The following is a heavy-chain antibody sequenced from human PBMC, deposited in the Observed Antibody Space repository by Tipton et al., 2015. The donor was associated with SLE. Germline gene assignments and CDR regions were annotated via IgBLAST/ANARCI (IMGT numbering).Heavy chain of an antibody. V-gene: IGHV4-34*01. D-gene: IGHD2-2*01. CDR1: GGSFSGYY. CDR2: INHSGST. CDR3: AREDCSSTSCHGGLFDY. Sequence: TLSLTCAVYGGSFSGYYWSWIRQPPGKGLEWIGEINHSGSTNYNPSLKSRLTISVDTSKNQFSLKLSSVTAADTAVYYCAREDCSSTSCHGGLFDYWGQGTLVTVSS. J-gene: IGHJ4*02.